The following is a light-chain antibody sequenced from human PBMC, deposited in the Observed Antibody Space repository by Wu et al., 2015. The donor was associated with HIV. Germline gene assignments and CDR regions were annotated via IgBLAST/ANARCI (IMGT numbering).Light chain of an antibody. CDR2: DAS. CDR3: QQRTTSIA. V-gene: IGKV3D-11*02. J-gene: IGKJ5*01. CDR1: QSVASTD. Sequence: ETVLTQSPGTLSLSPGERATLSCRASQSVASTDLAWYQQKPGQTPKLLIYDASTRAPGVPARFSGSGAGTDFTLTIDSLEPEDFAVYYCQQRTTSIAFGQGTRLDLK.